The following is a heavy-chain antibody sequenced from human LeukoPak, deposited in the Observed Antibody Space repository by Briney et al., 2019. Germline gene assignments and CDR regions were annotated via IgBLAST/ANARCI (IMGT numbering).Heavy chain of an antibody. CDR3: ARALLLPIVTTLNEHAFDL. Sequence: GGSLRLSCAASGFTFSNYWMNWVRQAPGKGLEWVASIKDDGSETYHVDSVKGRFTIARDNTKNSLRLQMNSLRVEDTAVYYCARALLLPIVTTLNEHAFDLWGQGTVVTVSS. D-gene: IGHD3-16*02. J-gene: IGHJ3*01. V-gene: IGHV3-7*01. CDR2: IKDDGSET. CDR1: GFTFSNYW.